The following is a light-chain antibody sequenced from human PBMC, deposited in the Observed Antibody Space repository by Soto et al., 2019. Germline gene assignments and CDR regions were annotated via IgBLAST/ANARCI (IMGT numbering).Light chain of an antibody. CDR1: QSVNNN. CDR2: GAS. V-gene: IGKV3-15*01. CDR3: QQYNNWPLT. J-gene: IGKJ4*01. Sequence: EIVMTQSPATLSVSPGERATLSCRAGQSVNNNLAWYQQKPGQAPRLLIYGASARATGIPARFSGSGSGTEFTLTISSLQSEDFAVYYCQQYNNWPLTFGGGTNVEIK.